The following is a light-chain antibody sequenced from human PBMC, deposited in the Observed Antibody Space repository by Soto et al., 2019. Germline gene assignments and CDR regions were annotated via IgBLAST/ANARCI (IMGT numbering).Light chain of an antibody. V-gene: IGLV2-14*01. CDR1: SSDVGGYNY. CDR3: SSYTGGGVV. CDR2: DVV. J-gene: IGLJ2*01. Sequence: QSVLTQPPSASGSPGQSVTISCTGTSSDVGGYNYVSWYQHHPGKAPKLVIYDVVNRPPGTSNRFSGSKSGNTASLTISGLQAEDESDYYCSSYTGGGVVFGGGTKLTVL.